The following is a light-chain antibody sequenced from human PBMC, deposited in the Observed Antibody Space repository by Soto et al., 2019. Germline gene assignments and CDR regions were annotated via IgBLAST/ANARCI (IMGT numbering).Light chain of an antibody. CDR3: QRYGNSPPYT. Sequence: EIVLTQSPGTLSLSPGERANLSCRASQSVKSNYLAWYQQKPGQAPRLLIFGAANRATGIPDRFSGSGSGTDFTLTISGLEPEDFAVYYCQRYGNSPPYTFGQGTKLEIK. V-gene: IGKV3-20*01. CDR1: QSVKSNY. J-gene: IGKJ2*01. CDR2: GAA.